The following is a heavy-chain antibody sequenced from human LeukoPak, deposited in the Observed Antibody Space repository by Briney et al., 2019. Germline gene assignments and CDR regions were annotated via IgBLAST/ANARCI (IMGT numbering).Heavy chain of an antibody. CDR3: ATVFGY. J-gene: IGHJ4*02. V-gene: IGHV3-74*01. CDR1: GFTFSNYY. Sequence: GGSLRLSCAASGFTFSNYYMHWVRQAPGKGLVWVSRINSDERSTNYADSVKGRFTISRDNAKNTVYLQMNSLRAEDSAVYYCATVFGYWGQGTLVTVSS. CDR2: INSDERST.